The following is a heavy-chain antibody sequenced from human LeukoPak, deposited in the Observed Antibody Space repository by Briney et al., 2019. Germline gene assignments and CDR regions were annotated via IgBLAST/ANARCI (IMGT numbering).Heavy chain of an antibody. CDR3: ARHRGGMTTVPTGHDY. V-gene: IGHV4-59*08. D-gene: IGHD4-11*01. CDR1: GGSISSYY. Sequence: SETLSLTCTVSGGSISSYYWSWIRQPPGKGLEWIGYIYYSGSTNYNPSLKSRVTISVDTSKNQFSLKLSSVTAADTAVYYCARHRGGMTTVPTGHDYWGQGTLVTVSS. J-gene: IGHJ4*02. CDR2: IYYSGST.